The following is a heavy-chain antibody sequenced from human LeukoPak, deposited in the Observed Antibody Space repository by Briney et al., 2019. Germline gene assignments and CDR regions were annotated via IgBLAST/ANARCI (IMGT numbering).Heavy chain of an antibody. J-gene: IGHJ5*02. CDR2: ISSSGSTI. D-gene: IGHD3-16*01. Sequence: GGSLRLSCAASGFTFSAYCMSWIRQAPGQGLEWVSYISSSGSTIYYADSVKGRFTISRDNAKNSLYLQMNSLRAEGTAVYYCARGLSGNNWFDPWGQGTLVTVSS. CDR1: GFTFSAYC. CDR3: ARGLSGNNWFDP. V-gene: IGHV3-11*01.